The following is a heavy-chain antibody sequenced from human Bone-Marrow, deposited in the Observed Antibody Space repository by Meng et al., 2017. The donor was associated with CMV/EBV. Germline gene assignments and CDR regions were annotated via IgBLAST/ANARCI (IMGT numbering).Heavy chain of an antibody. CDR1: GFTFSSYA. V-gene: IGHV3-30*04. CDR2: ISYDGSNK. J-gene: IGHJ4*02. CDR3: ARDERPPGFLEWLPGSGGRDFDY. D-gene: IGHD3-3*01. Sequence: GESLKISCAASGFTFSSYAMHWVRQAPGKGLEWVAVISYDGSNKYYADSVKGRFTISRDNAKNSLYLQMNSLRAEDTAVYYCARDERPPGFLEWLPGSGGRDFDYWGQGTLVTVSS.